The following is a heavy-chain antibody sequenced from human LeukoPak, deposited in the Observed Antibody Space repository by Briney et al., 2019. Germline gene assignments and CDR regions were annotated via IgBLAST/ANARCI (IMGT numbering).Heavy chain of an antibody. D-gene: IGHD3-3*01. Sequence: GASVKVSCKASGYTFTSYYMHWVRQAPGQGLEWMGIINPSGGSTSYAQKFQGRVTMTRDTSTSTVYMELSSLRSEDTAVYYCARVGYDFWSGYQVEYFQHWGQGTLVTVSS. CDR1: GYTFTSYY. V-gene: IGHV1-46*01. J-gene: IGHJ1*01. CDR3: ARVGYDFWSGYQVEYFQH. CDR2: INPSGGST.